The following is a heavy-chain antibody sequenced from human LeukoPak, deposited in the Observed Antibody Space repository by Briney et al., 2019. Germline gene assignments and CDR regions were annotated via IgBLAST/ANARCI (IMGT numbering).Heavy chain of an antibody. J-gene: IGHJ5*02. V-gene: IGHV3-74*01. D-gene: IGHD2-8*01. CDR1: GFIFRTYW. CDR3: DSVHRSGGVS. Sequence: GGSLRLSCAASGFIFRTYWMRWVRQVPGKGLMWVSRINPDGTTTTDADSVKGLSIFSRDNTKKPDYLQINSLRAETTVHYIGDSVHRSGGVSWGEG. CDR2: INPDGTTT.